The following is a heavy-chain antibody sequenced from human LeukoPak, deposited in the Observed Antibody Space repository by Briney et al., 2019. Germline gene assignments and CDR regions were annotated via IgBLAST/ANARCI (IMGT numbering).Heavy chain of an antibody. CDR2: ISASGGDT. J-gene: IGHJ4*02. D-gene: IGHD3-22*01. V-gene: IGHV3-23*01. CDR3: AKGSYYDSSGSFYFDY. Sequence: PGGSLRLSCAASGFSFSTYSFSWVRQAPGKGLEWVSGISASGGDTYYADSVKGRFTISRDISKNTLYVQVNSLGTEDTAAYYCAKGSYYDSSGSFYFDYWGQGTLVTVSS. CDR1: GFSFSTYS.